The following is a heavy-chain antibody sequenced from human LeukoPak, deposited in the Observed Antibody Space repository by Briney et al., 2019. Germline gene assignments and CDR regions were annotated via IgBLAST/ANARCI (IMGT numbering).Heavy chain of an antibody. CDR1: GFTFSSYA. D-gene: IGHD2-15*01. Sequence: GGSLRLSCAASGFTFSSYAMHWVRQAPGKGLEWVALISYNGGDKYYADSVRGRFTISRDNSENTLYLQMDSLRAEDTAVYYCAKESSGGNFGGNWGQGTLVTVSS. CDR3: AKESSGGNFGGN. CDR2: ISYNGGDK. V-gene: IGHV3-30-3*01. J-gene: IGHJ4*02.